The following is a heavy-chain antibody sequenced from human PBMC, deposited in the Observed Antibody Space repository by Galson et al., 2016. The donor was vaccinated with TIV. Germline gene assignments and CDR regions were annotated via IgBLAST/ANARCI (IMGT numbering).Heavy chain of an antibody. Sequence: SLRLSCAASGSTFSIYVMHWVRQAPGKGLEWVAVISHDGEKKFYADSVKGRVTISRDDSKNTVYLQMNNLRAEDTAVYYCARWNDHGDRSYDYRGQGTLVTVSS. CDR1: GSTFSIYV. CDR3: ARWNDHGDRSYDY. CDR2: ISHDGEKK. J-gene: IGHJ4*02. D-gene: IGHD4-17*01. V-gene: IGHV3-30*03.